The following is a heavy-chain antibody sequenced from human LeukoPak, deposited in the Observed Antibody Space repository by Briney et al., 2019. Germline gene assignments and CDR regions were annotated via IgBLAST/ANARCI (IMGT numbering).Heavy chain of an antibody. J-gene: IGHJ4*02. D-gene: IGHD6-13*01. CDR3: ARDYSSSWYGGY. V-gene: IGHV4-39*07. CDR1: GGSISSSSYY. CDR2: IYYSGST. Sequence: SETLSLTCTVSGGSISSSSYYWGWIRQPPGKGLEWIGSIYYSGSTYYNPSLKSRVTISVDTSRNQFSLKLSSVTAADTAVYYCARDYSSSWYGGYWGQGTLVTVSS.